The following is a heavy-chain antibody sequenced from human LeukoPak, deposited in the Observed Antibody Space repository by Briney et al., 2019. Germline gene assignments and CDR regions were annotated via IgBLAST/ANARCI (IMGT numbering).Heavy chain of an antibody. V-gene: IGHV4-4*07. CDR3: ARVVGSSWYSAYYYYYGMDV. Sequence: SETLSLTCTVSGGSISSYYWSWIRQPAGKGPEWIGRIYTSGSTNYNPSLKSRVTMSVDTSKNQFSLKLSSVTAADTAVYYCARVVGSSWYSAYYYYYGMDVWGQGTTVTVSS. CDR2: IYTSGST. J-gene: IGHJ6*02. D-gene: IGHD6-13*01. CDR1: GGSISSYY.